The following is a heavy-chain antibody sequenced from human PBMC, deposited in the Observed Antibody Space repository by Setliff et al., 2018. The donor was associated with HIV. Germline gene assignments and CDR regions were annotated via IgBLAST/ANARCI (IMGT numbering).Heavy chain of an antibody. CDR1: GFTFSRYW. CDR2: IGQDGSEK. CDR3: ATDRGTY. V-gene: IGHV3-7*03. Sequence: GGSLRLSCTGSGFTFSRYWMSWVRRAPGKGLEWVANIGQDGSEKYYVDSVKGRFSISRDNAKRSLYLQMNSLRAEDTAVYYCATDRGTYWGQGTLVTVSS. D-gene: IGHD1-7*01. J-gene: IGHJ4*02.